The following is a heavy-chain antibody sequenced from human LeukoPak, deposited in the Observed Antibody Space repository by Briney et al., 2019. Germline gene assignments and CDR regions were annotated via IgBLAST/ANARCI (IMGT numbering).Heavy chain of an antibody. V-gene: IGHV3-30*02. D-gene: IGHD2-8*01. CDR2: MQFDGGNK. CDR1: GFPFSKYG. CDR3: AKKKAGNGEIFDY. J-gene: IGHJ4*01. Sequence: PGGSLRLSCAASGFPFSKYGMHWVRQAPGKGLEWVAYMQFDGGNKRYADSVKGRFTISRDNSKNTLFLQMNMLKAEDTAVYYCAKKKAGNGEIFDYWGQGTLLT.